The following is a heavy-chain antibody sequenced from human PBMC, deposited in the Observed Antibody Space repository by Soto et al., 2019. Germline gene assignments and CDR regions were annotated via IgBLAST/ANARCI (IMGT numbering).Heavy chain of an antibody. CDR1: GFSFSDYY. CDR3: VRDHLWAFDN. D-gene: IGHD7-27*01. Sequence: PGGSLRLSCAASGFSFSDYYMNWIRQAPGKGLEWVSDISSSGTTIYYADSVKGRFTISRDNAKNSLYLEMNSLRDEDTAVYYCVRDHLWAFDNWGQGTLVTVSS. J-gene: IGHJ4*02. V-gene: IGHV3-11*04. CDR2: ISSSGTTI.